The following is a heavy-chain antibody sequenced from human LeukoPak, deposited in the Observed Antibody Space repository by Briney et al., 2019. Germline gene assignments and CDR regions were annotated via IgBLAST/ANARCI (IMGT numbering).Heavy chain of an antibody. CDR3: ARDSGYDNYYYYGMDV. D-gene: IGHD5-12*01. V-gene: IGHV4-34*01. J-gene: IGHJ6*02. CDR2: INHSGST. CDR1: GGSFSGCY. Sequence: PSETLSLTCAVYGGSFSGCYWSWIRQPPGKGLEWIGEINHSGSTNYNPSLKSRVTISVDTSKNQFSLKLSSVTAADTAVYYCARDSGYDNYYYYGMDVWGQGTTVTVSS.